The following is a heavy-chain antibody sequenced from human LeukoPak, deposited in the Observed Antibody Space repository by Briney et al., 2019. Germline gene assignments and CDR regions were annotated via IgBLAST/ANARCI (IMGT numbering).Heavy chain of an antibody. CDR2: ISSSGSTV. D-gene: IGHD2-15*01. CDR1: GFTFSSYE. Sequence: GGALRLSCAASGFTFSSYEMNWVRQAPGKGLEWVAYISSSGSTVYYADSVKGRFTISRDNANNSLYLQMNSLRAEDTAVYYCAREVVVAAFFDYWGQGTLVTVSS. J-gene: IGHJ4*02. CDR3: AREVVVAAFFDY. V-gene: IGHV3-48*03.